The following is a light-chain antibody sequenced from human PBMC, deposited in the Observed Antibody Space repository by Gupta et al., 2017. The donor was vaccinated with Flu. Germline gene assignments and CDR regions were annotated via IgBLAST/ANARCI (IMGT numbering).Light chain of an antibody. V-gene: IGLV3-21*03. J-gene: IGLJ3*02. CDR3: EVWHISIDDLKV. Sequence: SHVLTQPPSLSVAPGKTARITCRGDDIGRKNVHWYQQKPGRAPVLVVYDDSSRPSGIPERFSGSNSGTSASLAISKVESGDEAEYYCEVWHISIDDLKVFGAGTKVTVL. CDR2: DDS. CDR1: DIGRKN.